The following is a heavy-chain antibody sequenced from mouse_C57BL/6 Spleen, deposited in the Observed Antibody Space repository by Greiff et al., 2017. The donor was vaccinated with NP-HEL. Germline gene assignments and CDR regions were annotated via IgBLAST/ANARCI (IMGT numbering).Heavy chain of an antibody. D-gene: IGHD1-2*01. V-gene: IGHV1-26*01. CDR1: GYTFTDYY. Sequence: VQLKQSGPELVKPGASVKISCKASGYTFTDYYMNWVKQSHGKSLEWIGDINPNNGGTSYNQKFKGKATLTVDKSSSTAYMELRSLTSEDSAVYYCASHHYGPFAYWGQGTLVTVSA. CDR3: ASHHYGPFAY. CDR2: INPNNGGT. J-gene: IGHJ3*01.